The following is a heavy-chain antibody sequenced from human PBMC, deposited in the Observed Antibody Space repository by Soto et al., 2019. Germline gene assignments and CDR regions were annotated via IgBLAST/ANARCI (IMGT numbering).Heavy chain of an antibody. D-gene: IGHD3-9*01. Sequence: QVQLVESGGGVVQPGRSLRLSCAASGFTFSSYGMHWVRQAPGKGLEWVAVIWYDGSNKYYADSVKGRFTISRDNSKNTLYLQMNSLRAEDTAVYYCARGDYDILTGYLTDFDYWGQGTQVTVSS. J-gene: IGHJ4*02. CDR1: GFTFSSYG. CDR2: IWYDGSNK. CDR3: ARGDYDILTGYLTDFDY. V-gene: IGHV3-33*01.